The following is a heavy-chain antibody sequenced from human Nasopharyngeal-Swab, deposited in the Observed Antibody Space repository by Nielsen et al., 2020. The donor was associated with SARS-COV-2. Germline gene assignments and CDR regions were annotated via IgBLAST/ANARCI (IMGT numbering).Heavy chain of an antibody. J-gene: IGHJ6*02. Sequence: GESLKISCAASGFTFSNYAMNWVRQAPGKGLEWVSVITYSGISTYYADSVKGRFTISRDNSKNTLYLQMNSLRAEDTAVYYCARNHPYGMTSPFNYYYYGMDVWGQGTTVTVSS. D-gene: IGHD1-14*01. CDR3: ARNHPYGMTSPFNYYYYGMDV. V-gene: IGHV3-23*01. CDR1: GFTFSNYA. CDR2: ITYSGIST.